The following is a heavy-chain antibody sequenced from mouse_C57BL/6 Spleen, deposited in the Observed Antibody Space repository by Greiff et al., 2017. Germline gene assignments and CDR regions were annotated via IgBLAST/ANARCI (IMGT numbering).Heavy chain of an antibody. CDR2: INPNNGGT. J-gene: IGHJ4*01. Sequence: EVQLQQPGPELVKPGASVKMSCKASGYTFTDYNMHWVKQSPGKSLEWIGYINPNNGGTSYNQKFKGKATLTVNKSSSTAYMELRSLTSEESAVYYCASYYGSSFYAMDYWGQGASVTVAS. V-gene: IGHV1-22*01. CDR3: ASYYGSSFYAMDY. D-gene: IGHD1-1*01. CDR1: GYTFTDYN.